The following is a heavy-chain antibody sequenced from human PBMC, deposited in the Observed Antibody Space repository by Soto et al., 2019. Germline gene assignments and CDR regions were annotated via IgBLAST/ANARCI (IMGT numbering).Heavy chain of an antibody. Sequence: PSETLSLTCSVSSGSISSSDYYWSLIRQPPGKGLEWIGYINYSGRTYYKPSLKSRVSISLDTSKNQFSLRLTSVTAADTAVYYCATMGTPATGLYYFDYWGKGTLVTVSS. D-gene: IGHD1-7*01. CDR2: INYSGRT. CDR3: ATMGTPATGLYYFDY. V-gene: IGHV4-30-4*01. J-gene: IGHJ4*02. CDR1: SGSISSSDYY.